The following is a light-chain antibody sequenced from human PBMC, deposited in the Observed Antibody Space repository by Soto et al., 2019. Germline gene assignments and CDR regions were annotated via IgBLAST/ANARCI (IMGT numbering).Light chain of an antibody. CDR2: DAS. Sequence: IQMTQSPSTLSASVGDRVTITFRASQSISSWLAWYQQKPGKAPKLLIYDASSLESGVPSRFSGSGSGTEFTLTISSLQPDDFATYYCQQYNSYRTFGQGTKVDI. V-gene: IGKV1-5*01. J-gene: IGKJ1*01. CDR3: QQYNSYRT. CDR1: QSISSW.